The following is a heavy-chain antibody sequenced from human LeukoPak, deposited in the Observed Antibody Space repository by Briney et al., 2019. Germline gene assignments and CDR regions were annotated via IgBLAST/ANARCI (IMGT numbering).Heavy chain of an antibody. Sequence: GGSLRLSCAASGFTVSSNYMSWVRQAPGKGLEWVSVIYSGGSTYYADSVKGRFTISRDNSKNTLYLQMNSLRAEDTAVYYCASPKSVAGHEAFDIWGQGTMVTVSS. CDR1: GFTVSSNY. V-gene: IGHV3-66*01. CDR3: ASPKSVAGHEAFDI. D-gene: IGHD6-19*01. J-gene: IGHJ3*02. CDR2: IYSGGST.